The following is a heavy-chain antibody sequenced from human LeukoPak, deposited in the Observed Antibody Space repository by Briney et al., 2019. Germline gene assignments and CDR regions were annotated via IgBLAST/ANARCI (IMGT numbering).Heavy chain of an antibody. CDR3: ARVGDWNDLVY. D-gene: IGHD1-1*01. J-gene: IGHJ4*02. CDR1: GGSISPYY. Sequence: SETLSLTCTVSGGSISPYYWSWIRQTPGRGLEWIGYILYSGTTTNYNPSLKSRVTISVDTSKNQFSLKLSSVTAADTAVYYCARVGDWNDLVYWGQGTLVTVSS. V-gene: IGHV4-59*01. CDR2: ILYSGTT.